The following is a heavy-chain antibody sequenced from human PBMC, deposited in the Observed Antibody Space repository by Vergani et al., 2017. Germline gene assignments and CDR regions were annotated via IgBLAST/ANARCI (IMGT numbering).Heavy chain of an antibody. J-gene: IGHJ4*02. CDR2: IYYSGST. Sequence: QLQLQESGPGLVKPSETLSLTCTVSGGSISSSSYYWGWIRQPPGKGLEWIGSIYYSGSTYYNPSLKSRVTISVETSKNQFSLKLSSVTAADTAVYYCARVGLYYDSSGLLDYWGQGTLVTVSS. CDR1: GGSISSSSYY. CDR3: ARVGLYYDSSGLLDY. D-gene: IGHD3-22*01. V-gene: IGHV4-39*07.